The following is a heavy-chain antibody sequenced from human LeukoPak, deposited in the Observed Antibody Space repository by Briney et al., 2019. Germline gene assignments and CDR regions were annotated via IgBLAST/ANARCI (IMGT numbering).Heavy chain of an antibody. D-gene: IGHD5-18*01. V-gene: IGHV1-69*05. J-gene: IGHJ4*02. CDR2: IIPIFGTA. Sequence: ASVKVSCKASRGTFSSYAISWVRQALGQGLEWMGRIIPIFGTANYAQKFQGRVTITTDESTSTAYMELSSLRSEDTAVYYCARVADTAMEYYFDYWGQGTLVTVSS. CDR1: RGTFSSYA. CDR3: ARVADTAMEYYFDY.